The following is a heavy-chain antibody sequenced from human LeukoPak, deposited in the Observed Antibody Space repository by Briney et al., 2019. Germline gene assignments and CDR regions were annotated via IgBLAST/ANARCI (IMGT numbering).Heavy chain of an antibody. J-gene: IGHJ4*02. Sequence: PGGSLRLSCAASGFTFSSYGMHWVRQAPGKGLEWVAFIRYDGSNKYYADSVKGRFTISRDNSKNTLYLQMNSLRAEDTAVYYCARVQNSYHYDSSGYAYYWGQGTLVTVSS. CDR3: ARVQNSYHYDSSGYAYY. D-gene: IGHD3-22*01. V-gene: IGHV3-30*02. CDR1: GFTFSSYG. CDR2: IRYDGSNK.